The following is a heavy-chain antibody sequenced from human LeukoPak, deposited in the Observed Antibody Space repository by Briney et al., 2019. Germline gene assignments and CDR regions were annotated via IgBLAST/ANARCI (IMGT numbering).Heavy chain of an antibody. CDR2: INPSGGST. J-gene: IGHJ4*02. Sequence: ASVKVSCKASGYTFTSYHMHWVRQAPGQGLEIMGIINPSGGSTTYAQKFQGRVTMTRDTSTSTVYMELSSLRSDDTAVYYCAKLAAAGTAHFYFDCWGQGTLVTVSS. CDR1: GYTFTSYH. V-gene: IGHV1-46*01. CDR3: AKLAAAGTAHFYFDC. D-gene: IGHD6-13*01.